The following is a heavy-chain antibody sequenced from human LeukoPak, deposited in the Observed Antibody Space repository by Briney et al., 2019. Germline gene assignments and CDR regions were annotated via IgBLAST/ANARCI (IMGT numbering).Heavy chain of an antibody. J-gene: IGHJ4*02. CDR2: VYTSGST. Sequence: SETLSLTCTVSGDSISTGTYYWSWIRQPAGKGLEWIGRVYTSGSTSYNPSLKSRVTISVDTSKSQFSLKLSSVTAADTAVYYCARHSGYSSGWYYFDYWGQGTLVTVSS. V-gene: IGHV4-61*02. CDR3: ARHSGYSSGWYYFDY. CDR1: GDSISTGTYY. D-gene: IGHD6-19*01.